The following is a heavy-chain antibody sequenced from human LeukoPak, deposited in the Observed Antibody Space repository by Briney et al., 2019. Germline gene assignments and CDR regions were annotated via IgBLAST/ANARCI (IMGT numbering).Heavy chain of an antibody. CDR3: AAERLASSGWYFAFDI. CDR2: ISYDGSNK. V-gene: IGHV3-30*03. D-gene: IGHD6-19*01. J-gene: IGHJ3*02. CDR1: GFTFSSYG. Sequence: PGGSLRLSCAASGFTFSSYGMHWVRQAPGKGLEWVAVISYDGSNKYYADSVKGRFTISRDNSKNTLYLQMNSLRAEDTAVYYCAAERLASSGWYFAFDIWGQGTMVTVSS.